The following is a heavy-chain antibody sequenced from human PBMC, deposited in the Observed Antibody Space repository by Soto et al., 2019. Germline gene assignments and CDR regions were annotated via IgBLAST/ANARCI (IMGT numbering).Heavy chain of an antibody. D-gene: IGHD3-10*01. CDR3: ARDYHNSGSFDLDF. CDR1: GFTLNAYT. J-gene: IGHJ4*02. V-gene: IGHV3-30*04. Sequence: VQLVESGGGVVEPGRSLRVSCAAFGFTLNAYTMHWVRQAPGKGLEWVAAISDEGNIKYYAESVRGRFTISRDNSENILYLQANSLRDEDTAVYYCARDYHNSGSFDLDFWGQGTLVTVSS. CDR2: ISDEGNIK.